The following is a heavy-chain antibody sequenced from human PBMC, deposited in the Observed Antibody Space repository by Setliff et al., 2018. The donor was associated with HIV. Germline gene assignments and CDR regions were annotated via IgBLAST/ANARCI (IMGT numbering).Heavy chain of an antibody. D-gene: IGHD6-19*01. CDR1: GASFVGDNH. CDR2: FMYTDIHYVNYLN. J-gene: IGHJ4*02. Sequence: TLSLTCAVSGASFVGDNHWSWIRQTPERGLEWIAYFMYTDIHYVNYLNYRNPSLASRLRISVDKSKNQFSLTLSSVTAADTAVYYCARARSDWYNVRPYYFDLWGQGTPVTAPQ. V-gene: IGHV4-30-4*01. CDR3: ARARSDWYNVRPYYFDL.